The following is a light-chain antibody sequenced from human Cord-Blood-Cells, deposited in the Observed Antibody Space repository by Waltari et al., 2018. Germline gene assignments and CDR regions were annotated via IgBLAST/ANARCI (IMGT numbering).Light chain of an antibody. CDR2: DVS. V-gene: IGLV2-11*01. J-gene: IGLJ3*02. CDR1: SIDLGGYNS. Sequence: QSALTQPRPVSGSPGQPVTISCTGTSIDLGGYNSVSWYQQHPGKAPKLIIYDVSKRPSGVPDRFSGSKSGNTASLTISGLQAEDEADYYCCSYAGSYTWVFGGGTKLTVL. CDR3: CSYAGSYTWV.